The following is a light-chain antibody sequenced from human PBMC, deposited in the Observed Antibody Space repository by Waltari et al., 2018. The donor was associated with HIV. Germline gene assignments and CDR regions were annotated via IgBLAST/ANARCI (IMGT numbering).Light chain of an antibody. V-gene: IGKV3-11*01. CDR3: QQRSTWPRT. CDR2: DVS. J-gene: IGKJ3*01. CDR1: QSVSSY. Sequence: EILLTQSPATLSLSPGERATLSCRASQSVSSYLAWYQQKPGQAPRLLIYDVSNRATGIPARFSGSGSGTDFTLTISSLEPEDFAVYYCQQRSTWPRTFGPGTKVDIK.